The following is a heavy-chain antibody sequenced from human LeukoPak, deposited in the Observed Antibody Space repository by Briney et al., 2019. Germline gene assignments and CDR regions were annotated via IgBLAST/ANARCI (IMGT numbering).Heavy chain of an antibody. CDR3: AAVPVGATYYFDY. D-gene: IGHD1-26*01. J-gene: IGHJ4*02. CDR2: INPSGGST. V-gene: IGHV1-46*01. CDR1: GYTFTSYY. Sequence: ASVKVSCKASGYTFTSYYTHWVRQAPGQGLEWMGIINPSGGSTNYAQKFQERVTITRDMSTSTAYMELSSLRSEDTAVYYCAAVPVGATYYFDYWGQGTLVTVSS.